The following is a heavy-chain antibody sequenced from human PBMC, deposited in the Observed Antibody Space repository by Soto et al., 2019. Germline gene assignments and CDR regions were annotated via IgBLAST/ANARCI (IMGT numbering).Heavy chain of an antibody. CDR1: CYTFTSYG. V-gene: IGHV1-18*04. CDR3: ARGTYSYDSSGYYQPRPFDY. Sequence: SVKVSFKASCYTFTSYGISWVRQAPVQGLEWMGWISAYNGNTNYAQKLQGRVTMTTDTSTSTAYMELRSLRSDDTAVYYCARGTYSYDSSGYYQPRPFDYWGQGTLVTVYS. J-gene: IGHJ4*02. CDR2: ISAYNGNT. D-gene: IGHD3-22*01.